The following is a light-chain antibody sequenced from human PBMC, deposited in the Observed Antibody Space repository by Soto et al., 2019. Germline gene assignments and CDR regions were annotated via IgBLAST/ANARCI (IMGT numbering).Light chain of an antibody. V-gene: IGLV1-47*01. CDR3: SSYAGSNNVV. CDR1: SSNIGSNY. CDR2: RNN. Sequence: QSVLTQPPSASGTPGQRVTISCSGSSSNIGSNYVYWYQQLPGTAPKLLIYRNNQRPSGVPDRFSGSKSGTSASLAISGLRSEDEADYYCSSYAGSNNVVFGGGTKVTVL. J-gene: IGLJ2*01.